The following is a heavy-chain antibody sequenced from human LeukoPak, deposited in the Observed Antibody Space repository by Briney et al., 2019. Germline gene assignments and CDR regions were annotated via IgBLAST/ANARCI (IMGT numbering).Heavy chain of an antibody. D-gene: IGHD5-24*01. V-gene: IGHV4-39*07. CDR3: ARERRDGYNYIDY. CDR1: GGSISSSSYY. J-gene: IGHJ4*02. CDR2: IYYSGST. Sequence: SETLSLTCTVSGGSISSSSYYWGWIRQPPGKGLEWIGSIYYSGSTYYNPSLKSRVTISVDTSKNQFSLKLSSVTAADTAVYYCARERRDGYNYIDYWGQGTLVTVSS.